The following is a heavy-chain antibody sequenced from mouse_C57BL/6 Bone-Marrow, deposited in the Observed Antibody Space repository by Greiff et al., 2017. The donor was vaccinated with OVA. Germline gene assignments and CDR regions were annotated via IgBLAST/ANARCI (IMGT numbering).Heavy chain of an antibody. V-gene: IGHV15-2*01. Sequence: QVHVKQSGSELRSPGSSVKLSCKDFDSEVFPIAYMSWVRQKPGHGFEWIGGILPSIGRTIYGEKFEDKATLDADTLSNTAYLELNSLTSEDSAIYCCARPGGLRRRGYAMDYWGQGTSVTVSS. J-gene: IGHJ4*01. CDR3: ARPGGLRRRGYAMDY. D-gene: IGHD2-4*01. CDR1: DSEVFPIAY. CDR2: ILPSIGRT.